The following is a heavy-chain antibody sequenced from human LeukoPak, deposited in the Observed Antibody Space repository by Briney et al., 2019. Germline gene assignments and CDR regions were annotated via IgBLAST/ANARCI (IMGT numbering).Heavy chain of an antibody. V-gene: IGHV3-74*01. J-gene: IGHJ4*02. Sequence: GGSLRLSCAASGFTFSSYWMHWVRQAPGKGLVWVSRINSDGSSTSYADSVKGRFTISRDNAKNTLYLQMNSLRAEDTAVYYCARDYSSGYWTSLFDYWGQGTLVTVSS. D-gene: IGHD3-22*01. CDR3: ARDYSSGYWTSLFDY. CDR2: INSDGSST. CDR1: GFTFSSYW.